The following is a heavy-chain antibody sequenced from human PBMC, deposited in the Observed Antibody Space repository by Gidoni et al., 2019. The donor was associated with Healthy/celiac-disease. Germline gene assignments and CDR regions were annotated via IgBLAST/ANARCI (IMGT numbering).Heavy chain of an antibody. J-gene: IGHJ4*02. Sequence: QVHLVESGGGVVQPGRSLRLSSAASGFTFSSYGMHWVRQAQGKGLEWVAVISYDGSNKYYADSVKGRFTIARDNSKNTLYLQMNSLRAEDTAVYYCATRGYSYGRLFDYWGQGTLVTVSS. V-gene: IGHV3-30*03. CDR2: ISYDGSNK. D-gene: IGHD5-18*01. CDR3: ATRGYSYGRLFDY. CDR1: GFTFSSYG.